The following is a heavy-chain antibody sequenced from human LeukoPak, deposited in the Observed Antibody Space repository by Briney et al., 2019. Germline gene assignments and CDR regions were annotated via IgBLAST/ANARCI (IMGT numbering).Heavy chain of an antibody. J-gene: IGHJ4*02. Sequence: PGGSLRLSCAASGFTFSDVWMSWVRQAPGKGLEWVGRITSKTAGGTTEYAAPVKGRFTISRDDSKSTLFLQMNSLKTEGTAVYYCTAQYYGAFNHWGQGTQVTVSS. V-gene: IGHV3-15*01. D-gene: IGHD3-3*01. CDR3: TAQYYGAFNH. CDR2: ITSKTAGGTT. CDR1: GFTFSDVW.